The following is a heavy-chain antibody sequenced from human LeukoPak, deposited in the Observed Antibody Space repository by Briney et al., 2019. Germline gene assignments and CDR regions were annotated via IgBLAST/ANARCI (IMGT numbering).Heavy chain of an antibody. Sequence: GGSLRLSCAASGFTFSNFLMHWVRQAPGKGLVWVSRIKSDGTRTDYADSVKGRFTISRDNARNTLYLQMNSLRAEDTAVYYCARELPFDYWGQGTLVSVSS. J-gene: IGHJ4*02. V-gene: IGHV3-74*01. CDR3: ARELPFDY. CDR1: GFTFSNFL. D-gene: IGHD1-26*01. CDR2: IKSDGTRT.